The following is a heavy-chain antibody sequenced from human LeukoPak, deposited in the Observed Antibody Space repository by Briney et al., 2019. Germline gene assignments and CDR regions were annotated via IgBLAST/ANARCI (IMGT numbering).Heavy chain of an antibody. CDR2: INHSGST. J-gene: IGHJ2*01. CDR1: GGSFSGYY. D-gene: IGHD3-22*01. CDR3: AGSGGYYAQAL. Sequence: SETLSLTCAVYGGSFSGYYWTWIRQPPGKGLEWIGEINHSGSTNYNPSLKSRATISLDTSNNQFSLSLTSVTAADTAVYYCAGSGGYYAQALWGRGTLVTVS. V-gene: IGHV4-34*01.